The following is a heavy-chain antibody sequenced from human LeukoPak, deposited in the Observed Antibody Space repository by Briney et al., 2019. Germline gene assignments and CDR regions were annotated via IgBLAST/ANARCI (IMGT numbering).Heavy chain of an antibody. CDR1: GLSISNTNHY. Sequence: SETLSLTCSVSGLSISNTNHYWGWIRQPPGKGLEWLGNIYSDGRTYYTPSLKSRVTISVDKSKNQFSLKLSSVTAADTAVYYCARCLDAFDIWGQGTMVTVSS. CDR2: IYSDGRT. CDR3: ARCLDAFDI. V-gene: IGHV4-39*07. J-gene: IGHJ3*02. D-gene: IGHD5/OR15-5a*01.